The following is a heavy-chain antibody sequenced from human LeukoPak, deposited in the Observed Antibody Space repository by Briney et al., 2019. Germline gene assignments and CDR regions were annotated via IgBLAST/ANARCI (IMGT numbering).Heavy chain of an antibody. CDR2: IWYDGSNK. CDR3: ARDAPPLRFLERPIGVDY. J-gene: IGHJ4*02. Sequence: PGGSLRLSCAASGFTFSSYGMHWVRQAPGKGLEWVAVIWYDGSNKYYADSVKGRFTISRDNSKNTLYLQMNSLRAEDTAVYYCARDAPPLRFLERPIGVDYWGQGTLVTVSS. CDR1: GFTFSSYG. V-gene: IGHV3-33*01. D-gene: IGHD3-3*01.